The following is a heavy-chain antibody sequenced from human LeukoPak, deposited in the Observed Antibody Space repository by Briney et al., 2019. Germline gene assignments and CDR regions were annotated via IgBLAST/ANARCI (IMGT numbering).Heavy chain of an antibody. D-gene: IGHD4-11*01. CDR2: MNPNSGNT. V-gene: IGHV1-8*01. Sequence: ASVKVSCKASGYTFTSYDINWVRQAPGQGLEWMGWMNPNSGNTGYAQKFQGRVSMTRNTSISTAYMELSNLRSEDTAVYYCATTVTRLSDFDYWGQGTLVTVSS. CDR3: ATTVTRLSDFDY. J-gene: IGHJ4*02. CDR1: GYTFTSYD.